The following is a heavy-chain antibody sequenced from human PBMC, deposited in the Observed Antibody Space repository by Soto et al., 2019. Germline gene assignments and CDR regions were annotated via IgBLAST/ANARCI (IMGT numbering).Heavy chain of an antibody. CDR2: INGDGSTT. V-gene: IGHV3-74*01. Sequence: EVQLVESGGGIVQPGGSVRLSCEASGLTLSSYWIHWVGQAPGKGLVWVSRINGDGSTTNYADSLKGRFTISRDNAKNTMFLQMNSLRAEDTAVYFCARGRSGSYSFDYWGQGTLVTVSS. J-gene: IGHJ4*02. D-gene: IGHD3-10*01. CDR1: GLTLSSYW. CDR3: ARGRSGSYSFDY.